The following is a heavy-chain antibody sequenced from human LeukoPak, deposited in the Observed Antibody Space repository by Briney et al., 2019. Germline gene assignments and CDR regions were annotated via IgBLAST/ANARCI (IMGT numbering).Heavy chain of an antibody. CDR3: ARRSVDTALDDAFDI. Sequence: GGSLRLSCAASGFTVSSNYMSWVRQAPGKGLEWVSVIYSGGSTYYADSVKGRFTISRDNSKNTLYLQMNSLRAEDTAVYYCARRSVDTALDDAFDIWGQGTMVTVSS. CDR1: GFTVSSNY. V-gene: IGHV3-53*01. CDR2: IYSGGST. D-gene: IGHD5-18*01. J-gene: IGHJ3*02.